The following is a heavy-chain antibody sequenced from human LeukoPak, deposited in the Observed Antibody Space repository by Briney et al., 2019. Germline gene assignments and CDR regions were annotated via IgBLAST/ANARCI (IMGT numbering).Heavy chain of an antibody. CDR2: ISYDGSNK. V-gene: IGHV3-30*03. CDR3: ARKSLGRRITMVRGVSEWFDP. CDR1: GFIFSSHG. Sequence: PGGSLRLSCAASGFIFSSHGMNWVRQAPGKGLEWVAVISYDGSNKYYADSVKGRFTISRDNSKNTLYLQMNSLRAEDTAVYYCARKSLGRRITMVRGVSEWFDPWGQGTLVTVSS. D-gene: IGHD3-10*01. J-gene: IGHJ5*02.